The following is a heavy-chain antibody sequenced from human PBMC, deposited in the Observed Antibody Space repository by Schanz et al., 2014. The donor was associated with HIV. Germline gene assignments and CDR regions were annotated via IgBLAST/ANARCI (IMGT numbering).Heavy chain of an antibody. V-gene: IGHV4-34*01. D-gene: IGHD3-16*02. J-gene: IGHJ6*02. CDR3: ARRRGWGSYRYFPYGLDV. CDR2: INQSGST. Sequence: QVQLQQWGAGLLKPSETLSLTCAVYGGSFSGYYWSWIRQSPGKGLEWIGEINQSGSTNYNPSLKRRFTLSVDTAKIQFSLKLSSVTAADTAVYYCARRRGWGSYRYFPYGLDVWGQGTTVTVSS. CDR1: GGSFSGYY.